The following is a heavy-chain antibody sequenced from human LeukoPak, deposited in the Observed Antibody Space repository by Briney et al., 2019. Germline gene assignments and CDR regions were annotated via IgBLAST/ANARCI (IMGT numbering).Heavy chain of an antibody. CDR2: IYYSGST. D-gene: IGHD1-26*01. Sequence: PSETRSLTCIVPGGSIGSGGYYWGWIPQPPGKGLEWIGYIYYSGSTYYNPSLKSRVTISVDTSKNQFSLKLSSVTAADTAVYYCARFESGSYPDYWGQGTLVTVSS. CDR3: ARFESGSYPDY. CDR1: GGSIGSGGYY. J-gene: IGHJ4*02. V-gene: IGHV4-31*03.